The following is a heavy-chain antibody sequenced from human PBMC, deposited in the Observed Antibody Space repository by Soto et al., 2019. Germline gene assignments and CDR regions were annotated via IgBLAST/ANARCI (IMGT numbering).Heavy chain of an antibody. CDR3: ARSYYYDSSNFDY. CDR2: IYYSGST. J-gene: IGHJ4*02. D-gene: IGHD3-22*01. Sequence: SETLSLTCTVSGGSISSGGYYWSWIRQHPGKGLEWIGYIYYSGSTYYNPSLKSRVTISVDTSKNQFSLKLSSVTAADTAVYYCARSYYYDSSNFDYWGQGTLVTVSS. V-gene: IGHV4-31*03. CDR1: GGSISSGGYY.